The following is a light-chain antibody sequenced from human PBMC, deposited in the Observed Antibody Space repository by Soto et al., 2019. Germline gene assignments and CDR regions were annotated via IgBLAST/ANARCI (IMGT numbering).Light chain of an antibody. CDR3: QQYKNWPPLT. V-gene: IGKV3-15*01. CDR1: QSVSSN. Sequence: EIVMTQSPATLSVSPGERATLYCRASQSVSSNLAWYQQKPGQAPRLLIYGAFTRANGIPARFSGSGSGTEFTLTISSLQSEDFAIYYCQQYKNWPPLTFGGGTKVEIK. J-gene: IGKJ4*01. CDR2: GAF.